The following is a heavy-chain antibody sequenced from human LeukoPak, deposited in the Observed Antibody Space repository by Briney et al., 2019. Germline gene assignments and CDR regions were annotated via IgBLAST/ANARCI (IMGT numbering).Heavy chain of an antibody. Sequence: PGGSLRLSCAASGFTFRSFAMHWVRQAPGKGLEWVAVILYDGSNQYYADSVKGRFTISRDNSKNTLYLQMNSLRVEDTAVYYCARDDCSGGTCLGGYWGQGTLVTVSS. CDR2: ILYDGSNQ. CDR3: ARDDCSGGTCLGGY. D-gene: IGHD2-15*01. CDR1: GFTFRSFA. V-gene: IGHV3-30-3*01. J-gene: IGHJ4*02.